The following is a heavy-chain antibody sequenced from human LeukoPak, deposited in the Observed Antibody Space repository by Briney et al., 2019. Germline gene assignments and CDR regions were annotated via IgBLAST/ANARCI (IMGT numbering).Heavy chain of an antibody. CDR2: IYYSGST. J-gene: IGHJ6*03. CDR3: ARYMVRGVMAWVDYYYMDV. CDR1: GGSISSSSYY. D-gene: IGHD3-10*01. Sequence: PSETLSLTCTVSGGSISSSSYYWGWIRQPPGKGLEWLGSIYYSGSTYYNPSLKSRVTISVDTSKNQFSLKLSSVTAADAAVYYCARYMVRGVMAWVDYYYMDVWGKGTTVTVSS. V-gene: IGHV4-39*07.